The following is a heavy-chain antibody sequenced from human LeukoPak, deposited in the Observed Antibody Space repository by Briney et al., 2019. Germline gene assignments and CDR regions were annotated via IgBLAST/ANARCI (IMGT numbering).Heavy chain of an antibody. D-gene: IGHD3-22*01. J-gene: IGHJ4*02. Sequence: SETLFLTCTVSGGSISSSSYYWGWIRQPPGKGLEWIGSIYYSGSTYYNPSLKSRVTISVDASKNQFSLKLSSVTAADTAVYYCARHRYYYDSSGYFLWGQGTLVTVSS. CDR1: GGSISSSSYY. CDR3: ARHRYYYDSSGYFL. CDR2: IYYSGST. V-gene: IGHV4-39*01.